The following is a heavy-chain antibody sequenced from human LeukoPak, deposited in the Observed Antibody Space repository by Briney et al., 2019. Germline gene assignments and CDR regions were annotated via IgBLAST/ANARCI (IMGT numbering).Heavy chain of an antibody. D-gene: IGHD3-22*01. CDR3: ARGHDSSGYYFDY. V-gene: IGHV4-34*01. J-gene: IGHJ4*02. CDR1: GGSFSGYY. Sequence: SETLSLTCAVYGGSFSGYYWSWIRQPPGKGLEWIGEINHSGSTNYNPSLKSRVTISVDTSKNQFSLKPSSVTAADTAVYYCARGHDSSGYYFDYWGQGTLVTVSS. CDR2: INHSGST.